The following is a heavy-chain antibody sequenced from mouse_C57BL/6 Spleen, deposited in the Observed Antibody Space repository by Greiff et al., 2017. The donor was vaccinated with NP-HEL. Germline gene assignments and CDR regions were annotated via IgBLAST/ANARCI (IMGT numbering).Heavy chain of an antibody. J-gene: IGHJ2*01. D-gene: IGHD1-1*01. CDR2: INPSSGYT. Sequence: QVQLQQSGAELARPGASVKMSCKASGYTFTSYTMHWVKQRPGQGLEWIGYINPSSGYTKYNQKFKDKATFTADKSSSTAYMQLSSLTSEDSAVYYCARKEDTTVVATPYFDYWGQGTTLTVSS. CDR3: ARKEDTTVVATPYFDY. V-gene: IGHV1-4*01. CDR1: GYTFTSYT.